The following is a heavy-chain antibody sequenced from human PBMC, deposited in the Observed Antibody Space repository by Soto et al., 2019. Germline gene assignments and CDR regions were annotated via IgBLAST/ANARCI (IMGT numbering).Heavy chain of an antibody. Sequence: GGSLRLSCSASGFTFSNYSMNWVRQAPGKGLEWVSSISSSRSYTYYADSVKGRFTISRDNAQNSLYLQMNSLRAEDTAIYYSAKGPPGPYCSSVSCPFPYWGQGPRVPVAS. J-gene: IGHJ4*02. CDR2: ISSSRSYT. D-gene: IGHD2-2*01. CDR1: GFTFSNYS. V-gene: IGHV3-21*04. CDR3: AKGPPGPYCSSVSCPFPY.